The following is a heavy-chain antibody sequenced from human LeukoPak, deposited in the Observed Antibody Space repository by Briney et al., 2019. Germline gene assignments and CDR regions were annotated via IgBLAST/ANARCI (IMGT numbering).Heavy chain of an antibody. CDR1: GYTFTSYY. CDR2: INPSGGST. D-gene: IGHD3-10*01. Sequence: ASVKVSCKASGYTFTSYYMYWVRQAPGQGLEWMGIINPSGGSTNYAQKFQGRVTMTRDTSTSTVCMELSRLRSEDTAVYYCARGPSITMVRGGQWYYYMDVWGKGTTVTISS. J-gene: IGHJ6*03. V-gene: IGHV1-46*01. CDR3: ARGPSITMVRGGQWYYYMDV.